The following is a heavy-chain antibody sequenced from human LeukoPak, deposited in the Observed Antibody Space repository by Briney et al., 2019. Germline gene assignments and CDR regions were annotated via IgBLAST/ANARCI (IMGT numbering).Heavy chain of an antibody. D-gene: IGHD2-2*01. V-gene: IGHV1-2*02. Sequence: PLASVKVSCKASGYTFTDYYMHWVRQAPGQGFEWMGWINPNDGDTNYAQKFQGRVTMTRDTSISTAHMEVSRLRSDDTAVYYCARANFLYCSSSTCLFGYWGQGTLVTVSS. J-gene: IGHJ4*02. CDR2: INPNDGDT. CDR3: ARANFLYCSSSTCLFGY. CDR1: GYTFTDYY.